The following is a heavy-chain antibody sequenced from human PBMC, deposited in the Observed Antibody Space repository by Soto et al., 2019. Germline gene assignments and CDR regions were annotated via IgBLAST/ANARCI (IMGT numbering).Heavy chain of an antibody. CDR2: ISSSSKTI. J-gene: IGHJ4*02. Sequence: QPWCSPRLSCAASGVSVRSYEMNWARQAPGKGLEWVSYISSSSKTIYYADSVKGRFTISRDNAKNSLYLQMNSLRAEDTAVYYCARDGVFGLAGTHFDYWGQGTLVTVSS. V-gene: IGHV3-48*03. CDR1: GVSVRSYE. CDR3: ARDGVFGLAGTHFDY. D-gene: IGHD3-10*01.